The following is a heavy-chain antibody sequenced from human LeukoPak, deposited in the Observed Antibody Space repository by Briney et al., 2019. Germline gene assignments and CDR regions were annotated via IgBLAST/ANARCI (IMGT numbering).Heavy chain of an antibody. CDR3: ARDSSGYYGGDY. CDR2: NYYSGST. CDR1: GGSISSNRYY. D-gene: IGHD3-22*01. Sequence: PSETLSLTCAVSGGSISSNRYYWGWVRQPPGRGREWLGSNYYSGSTYYTPSLKSRVTISVDTSKNQFSLKLSSVTAADTAVYYCARDSSGYYGGDYWGQGILVTVSS. J-gene: IGHJ4*02. V-gene: IGHV4-39*07.